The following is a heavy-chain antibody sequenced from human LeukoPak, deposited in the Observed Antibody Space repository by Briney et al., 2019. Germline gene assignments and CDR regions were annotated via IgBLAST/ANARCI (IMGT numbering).Heavy chain of an antibody. CDR3: ARDSLGYCSGGSCGGGFW. CDR2: VYYSGST. V-gene: IGHV4-59*12. Sequence: PSETLSLTCTVSGDFITASYWSWIRQPPGKGLEWIGYVYYSGSTEYNPSLRSRVTISVDTSKNQFSLKLSSVTAAEAAVYYCARDSLGYCSGGSCGGGFWWGQGTLVTVSS. J-gene: IGHJ4*02. CDR1: GDFITASY. D-gene: IGHD2-15*01.